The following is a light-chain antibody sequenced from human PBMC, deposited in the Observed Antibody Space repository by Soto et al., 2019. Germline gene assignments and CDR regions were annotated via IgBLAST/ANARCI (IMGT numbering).Light chain of an antibody. J-gene: IGKJ2*01. Sequence: EIELTQSPGTLSLSPGERGTLSCRASQTLSNNFLAWFQHKPGQAPRLLMFGASRRATGVPARFSGSGSGTDFTLTISGLEPEDFAVYFCQQYLSTPFTFGQGTKVEIK. CDR3: QQYLSTPFT. CDR1: QTLSNNF. CDR2: GAS. V-gene: IGKV3-20*01.